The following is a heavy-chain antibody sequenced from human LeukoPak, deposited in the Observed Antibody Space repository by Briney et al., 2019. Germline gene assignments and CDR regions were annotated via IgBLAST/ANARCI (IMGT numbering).Heavy chain of an antibody. Sequence: GGSLRLSCAASGFTFSSFGMHWVRQAPGKGLEWAAFIRYDGSNKYYPDSVKGRFTISRDNSKNTLYLQMNSLRAEDTAVYYCVKDGDWSFDYWGQGTLVTVSS. J-gene: IGHJ4*02. D-gene: IGHD3-9*01. CDR3: VKDGDWSFDY. CDR2: IRYDGSNK. CDR1: GFTFSSFG. V-gene: IGHV3-30*02.